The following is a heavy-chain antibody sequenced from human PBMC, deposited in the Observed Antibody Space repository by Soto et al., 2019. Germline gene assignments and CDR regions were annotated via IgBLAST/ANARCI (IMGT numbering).Heavy chain of an antibody. V-gene: IGHV2-5*02. CDR1: GFSLTTSGVG. D-gene: IGHD3-3*01. J-gene: IGHJ4*02. Sequence: QITLNESGPTQVKPRQTLTLTCTFSGFSLTTSGVGVGWIRQSPGKAPEWLALIYWDDDKRYSPSLKRRLTITKDTSKNHVVLTMADLDPADTAIYYCAHRVLRTVFGLVTTTAIYFDFWGQGTPVAVSS. CDR2: IYWDDDK. CDR3: AHRVLRTVFGLVTTTAIYFDF.